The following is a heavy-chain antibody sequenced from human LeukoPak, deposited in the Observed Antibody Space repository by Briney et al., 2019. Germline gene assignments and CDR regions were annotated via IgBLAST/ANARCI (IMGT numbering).Heavy chain of an antibody. CDR2: INADGSGT. V-gene: IGHV3-74*01. CDR3: AKDLRYGRDFDY. D-gene: IGHD5-18*01. CDR1: GFTFSSHW. Sequence: GGSLRLSCAAPGFTFSSHWMHWVRQAPEKGLVGVAHINADGSGTYYAASVKGRFTISRDNAKNTLYLQMNSLRAEDTAVYYCAKDLRYGRDFDYWGQGTLVTVSS. J-gene: IGHJ4*02.